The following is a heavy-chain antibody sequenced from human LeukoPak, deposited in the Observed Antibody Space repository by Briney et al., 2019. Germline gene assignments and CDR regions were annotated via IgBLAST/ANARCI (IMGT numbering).Heavy chain of an antibody. V-gene: IGHV4-59*01. CDR3: TIFKWGENWFDP. Sequence: SETLSLTCTVSGGSISSYYWSWIRQPPGKGLEWIGYIYYSGSTNYNPSLKSRDTISVDTSKNQFSLKLSSVTAADTAVYYCTIFKWGENWFDPWGQGTLVTVSS. J-gene: IGHJ5*02. D-gene: IGHD7-27*01. CDR1: GGSISSYY. CDR2: IYYSGST.